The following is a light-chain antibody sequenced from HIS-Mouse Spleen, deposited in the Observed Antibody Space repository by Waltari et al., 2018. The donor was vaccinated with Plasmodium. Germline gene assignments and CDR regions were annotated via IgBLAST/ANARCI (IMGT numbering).Light chain of an antibody. CDR2: GKN. V-gene: IGLV3-19*01. Sequence: SSELTQDPAVSVALGQTVRITCQGDSLRSYYASWYQQKPGKAPVLVIYGKNNRPSGIPDRFSGSSSGNTDSLTITGAQAEDEADYYCNSRDSSGNHQVFGGGTKLTVL. CDR3: NSRDSSGNHQV. J-gene: IGLJ3*02. CDR1: SLRSYY.